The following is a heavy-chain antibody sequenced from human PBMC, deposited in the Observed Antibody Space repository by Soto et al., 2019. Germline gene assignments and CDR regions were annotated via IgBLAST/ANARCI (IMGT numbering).Heavy chain of an antibody. CDR2: IYKTATT. V-gene: IGHV4-30-4*01. D-gene: IGHD7-27*01. J-gene: IGHJ5*01. Sequence: SETLSLTCSVSGDSISNLDYFWAWIRQPPGQALEYIGYIYKTATTYYNPSFESRVAISVDTSKSQFSLNVTSVTAADTAVYFCARGRYCLTGRCFPNWFDSWGQGVLVTVSS. CDR3: ARGRYCLTGRCFPNWFDS. CDR1: GDSISNLDYF.